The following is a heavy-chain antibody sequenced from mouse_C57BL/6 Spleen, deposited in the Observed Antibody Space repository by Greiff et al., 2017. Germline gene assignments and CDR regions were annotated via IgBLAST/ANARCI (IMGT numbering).Heavy chain of an antibody. V-gene: IGHV1-52*01. CDR1: GYTFTSYW. D-gene: IGHD2-2*01. CDR2: IDPSDSET. Sequence: QVQLQQPGAELVRPGSSVKLSCKASGYTFTSYWMHWVKQRPIQGLEWIGNIDPSDSETPYNQKFKDKATLTVDKSSSTAYMQLSSLTSEDSAVEYCARGIYDGDDEGNAMDGGGQGASVTVAS. CDR3: ARGIYDGDDEGNAMDG. J-gene: IGHJ4*01.